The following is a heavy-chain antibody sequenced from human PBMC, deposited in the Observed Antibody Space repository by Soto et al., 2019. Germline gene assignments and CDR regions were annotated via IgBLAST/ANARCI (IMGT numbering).Heavy chain of an antibody. J-gene: IGHJ4*02. CDR2: ITAGGFNT. V-gene: IGHV3-23*01. D-gene: IGHD5-12*01. Sequence: EVQLLESGGDLVQPGGSLRLSCVASGFTFSNDDLSWVRQASGKGLEWVSAITAGGFNTYYADSVKGRFTISRDNSKNTLYLQMNSLRAEDTAVYYCAQNIGVFSGYANFDYWGQGTLVTVSS. CDR1: GFTFSNDD. CDR3: AQNIGVFSGYANFDY.